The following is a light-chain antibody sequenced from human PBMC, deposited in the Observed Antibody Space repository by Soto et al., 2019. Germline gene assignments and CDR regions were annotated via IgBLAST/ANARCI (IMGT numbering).Light chain of an antibody. Sequence: QSVLTQPASVSGSPGQSITISCTGTSSDVGGYNYVSWYQHHPGKAPRLMIYEVSNRPSGVSDRFSGSKSGNTASLTISGLLAEDEADYYCSSYTSISTYVFGTGTKVTV. CDR2: EVS. CDR1: SSDVGGYNY. V-gene: IGLV2-14*01. J-gene: IGLJ1*01. CDR3: SSYTSISTYV.